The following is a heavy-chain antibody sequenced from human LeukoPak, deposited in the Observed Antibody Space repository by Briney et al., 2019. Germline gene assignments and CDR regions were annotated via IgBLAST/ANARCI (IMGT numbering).Heavy chain of an antibody. Sequence: GASEKVSCRASGYTFTGYYMHWVRQAPGQGLEWMVGINPNSGGTNYAQKFQGRVTMTRDTSISTDYMELSRLRSDDTAVYYCARDHGSSWYLDAFDIWGQGTMVTVSS. CDR2: INPNSGGT. J-gene: IGHJ3*02. CDR1: GYTFTGYY. D-gene: IGHD6-13*01. CDR3: ARDHGSSWYLDAFDI. V-gene: IGHV1-2*02.